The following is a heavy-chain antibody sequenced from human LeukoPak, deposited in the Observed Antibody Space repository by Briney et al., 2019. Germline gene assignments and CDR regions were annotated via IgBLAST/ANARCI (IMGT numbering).Heavy chain of an antibody. J-gene: IGHJ4*02. D-gene: IGHD6-6*01. CDR2: ISYDGSNK. CDR1: GFTFSSYG. Sequence: GRSLRLSCAASGFTFSSYGMHWVRQAPGKGLEWVAVISYDGSNKYYADSVKGRFTTSRDNSKNTLYLQMNSLRVEDTAVYYCARGGNSSWDYWGQGALVTVSS. CDR3: ARGGNSSWDY. V-gene: IGHV3-30*03.